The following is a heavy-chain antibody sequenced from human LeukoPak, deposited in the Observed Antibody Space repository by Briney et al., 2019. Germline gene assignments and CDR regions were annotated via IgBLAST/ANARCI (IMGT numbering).Heavy chain of an antibody. CDR1: GFTFSSYV. Sequence: GGSLRLSCAASGFTFSSYVMSWVRQAPGKGLEWVSGISDSGGDTYYADSVKGRFTISRDNSKNTLYLQMNSLRADDTAVYYCARIAWDASDIWGQGTMVTVSS. V-gene: IGHV3-23*01. J-gene: IGHJ3*02. CDR2: ISDSGGDT. CDR3: ARIAWDASDI. D-gene: IGHD2-15*01.